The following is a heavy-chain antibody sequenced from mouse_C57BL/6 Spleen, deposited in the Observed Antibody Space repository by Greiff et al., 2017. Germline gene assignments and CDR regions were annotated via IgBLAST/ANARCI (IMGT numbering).Heavy chain of an antibody. CDR1: GYTFTSYW. CDR2: IYPGSGST. J-gene: IGHJ4*01. CDR3: ARGITTVVATGAMDY. V-gene: IGHV1-55*01. D-gene: IGHD1-1*01. Sequence: VQLQQPGAELVKPGASVKMSCKASGYTFTSYWITWVKQRPGQGLEWIGDIYPGSGSTNYNEKFKSKATLTVDTSSSTAYMQLSSLTSEDSAVYYGARGITTVVATGAMDYWGQGTSVTVSS.